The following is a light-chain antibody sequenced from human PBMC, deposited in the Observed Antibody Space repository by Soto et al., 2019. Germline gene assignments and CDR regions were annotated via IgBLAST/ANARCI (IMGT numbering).Light chain of an antibody. J-gene: IGLJ2*01. V-gene: IGLV4-69*01. CDR2: VNSDGSH. CDR1: RGHNYYA. Sequence: QSVLTQSPSASASLGASVNLTCSLDRGHNYYAIAWHQQQPERGPRFLMKVNSDGSHSRGDGIPDRFSGSSSGAERYLTISSLQSEDEGDYYCQTWGTGIGAFGGGTKLTVL. CDR3: QTWGTGIGA.